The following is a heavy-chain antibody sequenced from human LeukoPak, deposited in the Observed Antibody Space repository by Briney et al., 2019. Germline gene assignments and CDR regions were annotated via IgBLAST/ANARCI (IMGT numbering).Heavy chain of an antibody. V-gene: IGHV4-34*01. CDR3: ARGLNGCTNGVCYVANWFDP. CDR2: INRSGST. Sequence: SETLSLTCAVYGGSFSGYYWSWIRQPPGKGLEWIGEINRSGSTNYNPSLKSRVTISVDTSKNQFSLKLSSVTAADTAVYYCARGLNGCTNGVCYVANWFDPWGQGTLVTVSS. D-gene: IGHD2-8*01. J-gene: IGHJ5*02. CDR1: GGSFSGYY.